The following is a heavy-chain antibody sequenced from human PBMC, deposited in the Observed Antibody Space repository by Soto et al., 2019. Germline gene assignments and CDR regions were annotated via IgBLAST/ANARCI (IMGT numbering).Heavy chain of an antibody. J-gene: IGHJ6*02. V-gene: IGHV1-69*12. CDR3: ARAEYGSWSYYQRSYGMDV. CDR2: ISTIFGTA. Sequence: QVQLVQSGAEVKKPGSSVKVSCQASGCTFSSYAISWVRQAPGQGLEWMGGISTIFGTANYAQKFQGRVKITADESRSTAYMELSCLRSEDPAVKYGARAEYGSWSYYQRSYGMDVWGQGTTVTVSS. D-gene: IGHD3-10*01. CDR1: GCTFSSYA.